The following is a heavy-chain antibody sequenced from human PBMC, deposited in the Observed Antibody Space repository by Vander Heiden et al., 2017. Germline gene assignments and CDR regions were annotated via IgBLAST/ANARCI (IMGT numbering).Heavy chain of an antibody. CDR3: ARAQGSLVRGVTHYHYGLDV. J-gene: IGHJ6*02. Sequence: QLLESGGDFVQPGGSLRRSCAASGFTFRSHAMSWVRQAPGKGLEWVSTITGSGENTHYADSVKGRFTISRDNYKNTLNLQMNSLRGDDTALYYCARAQGSLVRGVTHYHYGLDVWGQGTTVIVSS. D-gene: IGHD3-10*01. V-gene: IGHV3-23*01. CDR2: ITGSGENT. CDR1: GFTFRSHA.